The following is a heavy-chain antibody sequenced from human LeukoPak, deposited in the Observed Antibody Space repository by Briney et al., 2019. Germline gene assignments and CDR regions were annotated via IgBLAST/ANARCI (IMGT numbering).Heavy chain of an antibody. CDR1: GFTFTDTY. V-gene: IGHV3-11*01. J-gene: IGHJ4*02. Sequence: GGSLRLSCAVSGFTFTDTYMTWSRQAPGKGLVSLSYISSSGTDISYADSVKGRFTISRDNAKNSLYLQMTSLTAEDTAVYYCTRDPRRLDYWGQGTLVTVSS. CDR3: TRDPRRLDY. CDR2: ISSSGTDI.